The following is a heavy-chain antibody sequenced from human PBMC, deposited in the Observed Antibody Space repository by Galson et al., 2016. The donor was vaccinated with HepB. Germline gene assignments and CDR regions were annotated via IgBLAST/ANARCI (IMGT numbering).Heavy chain of an antibody. CDR2: INPNSGIA. J-gene: IGHJ3*01. Sequence: SVKVSCKASGFTFSDFYIQWVRQSPGQGLQWMGRINPNSGIAVYAESFQGRVAMTADTSISTAYMELTWLKFDDTALYYCVRASLLWNNRESDAFDVWGPGTMVTVSS. D-gene: IGHD1/OR15-1a*01. V-gene: IGHV1-2*06. CDR1: GFTFSDFY. CDR3: VRASLLWNNRESDAFDV.